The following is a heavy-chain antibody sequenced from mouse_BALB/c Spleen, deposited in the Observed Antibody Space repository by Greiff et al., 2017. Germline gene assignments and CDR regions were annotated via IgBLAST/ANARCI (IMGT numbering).Heavy chain of an antibody. Sequence: EVKVVESGPSLVKPSQTLSLTCSVTGDSITSGYWNWIRKFPGNKLEYMGYISYSGSTYYNPSLKSRISITRDTSKNQYYLQLNSVTTEDTATYYCARFYGSSSWFAYWGQGTLVTVSA. D-gene: IGHD1-1*01. CDR3: ARFYGSSSWFAY. CDR2: ISYSGST. J-gene: IGHJ3*01. CDR1: GDSITSGY. V-gene: IGHV3-8*02.